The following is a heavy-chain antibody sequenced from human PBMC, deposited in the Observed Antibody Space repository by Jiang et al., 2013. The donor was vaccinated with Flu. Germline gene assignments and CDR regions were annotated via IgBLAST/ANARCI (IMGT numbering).Heavy chain of an antibody. CDR3: ASNVWFGVFR. CDR1: GGSISSSSYY. J-gene: IGHJ4*02. CDR2: IYYSGST. V-gene: IGHV4-39*01. Sequence: GSGLVKPSETLSLTCTVSGGSISSSSYYWGWIRQPQGKGLEWIGSIYYSGSTYYNPSLKSRVTISVDTSKNQFSLKLSSVTAADTAVYYCASNVWFGVFRWGQGTLVTVSS. D-gene: IGHD3-10*01.